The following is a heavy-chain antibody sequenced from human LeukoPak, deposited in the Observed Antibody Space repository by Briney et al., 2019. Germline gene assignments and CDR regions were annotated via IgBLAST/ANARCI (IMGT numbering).Heavy chain of an antibody. D-gene: IGHD6-19*01. V-gene: IGHV3-30*15. CDR1: GFTFSSYA. Sequence: GGSLRLSCAASGFTFSSYAMHWVRQAPGKGLEWVTVISYDGSNKYYADSVKGRFTISRDNSKNTLYLQMSSPRPEDTAVYYCARDSVRAVAGHFDYWGQGTLVTVSS. CDR3: ARDSVRAVAGHFDY. J-gene: IGHJ4*02. CDR2: ISYDGSNK.